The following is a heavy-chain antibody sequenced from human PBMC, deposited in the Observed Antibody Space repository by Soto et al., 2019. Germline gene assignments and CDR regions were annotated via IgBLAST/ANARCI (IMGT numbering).Heavy chain of an antibody. J-gene: IGHJ4*02. CDR2: INYSGKT. CDR3: GIFIQCSTTSCYFYF. D-gene: IGHD2-2*01. V-gene: IGHV4-39*01. Sequence: SETLSLTCSVSGGSISSSSYYWSWIRQAPGKGLEWIGSINYSGKTYYNPSLKSRVTISVDTSKNWFSLKLSSMTAADTAVYYCGIFIQCSTTSCYFYFCGQGTLVIVSS. CDR1: GGSISSSSYY.